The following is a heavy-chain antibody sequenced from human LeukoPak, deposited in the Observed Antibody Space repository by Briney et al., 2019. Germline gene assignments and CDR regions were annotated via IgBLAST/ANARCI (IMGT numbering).Heavy chain of an antibody. V-gene: IGHV3-11*06. CDR2: IISRRSFT. Sequence: GGSLPHPSSASGLSYYYHLMLWPRQAPGKGLEWVSYIISRRSFTNYADSVKGRFTISRDTAKNSLYLQMNSLRAEDTAVYFCSSGRGRRRGLDYWGQGTLVTVSS. CDR3: SSGRGRRRGLDY. D-gene: IGHD1-1*01. CDR1: GLSYYYHL. J-gene: IGHJ4*02.